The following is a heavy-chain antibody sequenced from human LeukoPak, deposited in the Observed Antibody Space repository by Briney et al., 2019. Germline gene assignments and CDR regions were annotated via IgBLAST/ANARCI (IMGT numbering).Heavy chain of an antibody. CDR1: GFTFSSYS. V-gene: IGHV3-48*01. CDR3: ARGNSNIYYFDY. Sequence: GGSLRLSCAASGFTFSSYSMNWVRQAPGKGLEWVSYITRSSTTIYYTDSVKGRFTISRDNAKNSLYLQMNSLRAEDTAVYYCARGNSNIYYFDYWGLGTLVTVSS. D-gene: IGHD4-11*01. J-gene: IGHJ4*02. CDR2: ITRSSTTI.